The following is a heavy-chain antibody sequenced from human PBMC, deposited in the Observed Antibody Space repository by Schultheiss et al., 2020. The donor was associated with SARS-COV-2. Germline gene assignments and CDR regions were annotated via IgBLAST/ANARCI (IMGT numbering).Heavy chain of an antibody. CDR2: ISGSGGST. CDR3: ASEAAYCGGDCYGNDAFDI. CDR1: GFTFSNAW. Sequence: GGSLRLSCAASGFTFSNAWMSWVRQAPGKGLEWVSAISGSGGSTYYADSVKGRFTISSDNSKNTLYLQMNSLRAEETAVYYCASEAAYCGGDCYGNDAFDIWGQGTMVTVSS. V-gene: IGHV3-23*01. D-gene: IGHD2-21*01. J-gene: IGHJ3*02.